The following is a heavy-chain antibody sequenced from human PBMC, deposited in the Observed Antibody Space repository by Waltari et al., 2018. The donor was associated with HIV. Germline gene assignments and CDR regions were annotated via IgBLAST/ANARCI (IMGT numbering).Heavy chain of an antibody. CDR2: NNPLNHET. V-gene: IGHV1-2*02. CDR3: AREDQEIPYHDEGLDY. CDR1: GYCFTGNY. Sequence: QVHLVQSGAEVQEPGASVTVSCKASGYCFTGNYMHWVRVAPGQGLECTGQGLKWMVCNNPLNHETDDGKHFQCRLTLTSYPSINTFYMELHSLRSDDTALYYCAREDQEIPYHDEGLDYWGPGTLVTVSS. J-gene: IGHJ4*02. D-gene: IGHD1-1*01.